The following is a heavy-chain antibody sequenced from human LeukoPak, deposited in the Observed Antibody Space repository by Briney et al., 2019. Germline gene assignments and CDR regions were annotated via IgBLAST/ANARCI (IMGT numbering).Heavy chain of an antibody. J-gene: IGHJ4*02. Sequence: SETLSLTCAVSGGSFSGYYWSWIRQPPGKRLEWIGEINHSGSTNYNPSLKSRVTISVDTSKNQFSLKLSSVTAADTAVYYCATLEMATIGGGFDYWGQGTLVTVSS. V-gene: IGHV4-34*01. CDR1: GGSFSGYY. D-gene: IGHD5-24*01. CDR3: ATLEMATIGGGFDY. CDR2: INHSGST.